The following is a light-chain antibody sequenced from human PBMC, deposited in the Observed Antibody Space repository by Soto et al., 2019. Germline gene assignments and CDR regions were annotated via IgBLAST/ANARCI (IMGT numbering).Light chain of an antibody. CDR1: SSNIGAGYG. J-gene: IGLJ3*02. CDR3: QSYDSSLSGPWV. CDR2: GNT. Sequence: QAVVTQPPSVSGAPGQRVTISCTGSSSNIGAGYGVHWYQQLPGTAPKLLIYGNTNRPSGVPDRFSGSKSGTSASLAITGLRAEDEADYYCQSYDSSLSGPWVFGGGTKLTVL. V-gene: IGLV1-40*01.